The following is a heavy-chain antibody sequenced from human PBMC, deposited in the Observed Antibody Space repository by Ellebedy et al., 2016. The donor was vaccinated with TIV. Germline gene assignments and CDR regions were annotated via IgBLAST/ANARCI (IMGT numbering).Heavy chain of an antibody. D-gene: IGHD3-10*01. CDR1: GGSISSYY. CDR2: IYYSGST. V-gene: IGHV4-59*12. J-gene: IGHJ5*02. CDR3: ARETAYGSGSYFPNWFDP. Sequence: MPGGSLRLSCTVSGGSISSYYWSWIRQPPGKGLEWIGYIYYSGSTNYNPSLKSRVTISVDTSKNQFSLKLSSVTAADTAVYYCARETAYGSGSYFPNWFDPWGQGTLVTVSS.